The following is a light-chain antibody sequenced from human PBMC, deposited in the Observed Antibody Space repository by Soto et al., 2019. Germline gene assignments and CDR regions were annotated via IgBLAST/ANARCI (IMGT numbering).Light chain of an antibody. J-gene: IGLJ1*01. CDR2: GVS. CDR3: SSFSSSSTRYL. CDR1: SSDVGAYNY. Sequence: QSALTQPASVSGSPGQSITISCTGTSSDVGAYNYVSWYQQHPGEAPKLMIFGVSNRSSGVSNRFSGSKSGNTASLTISGLQAEDEADYYCSSFSSSSTRYLLGTGTKVTVL. V-gene: IGLV2-14*01.